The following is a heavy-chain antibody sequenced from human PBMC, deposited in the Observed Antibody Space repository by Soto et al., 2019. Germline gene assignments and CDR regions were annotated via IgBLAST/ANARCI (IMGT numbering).Heavy chain of an antibody. CDR3: ARMRLDGDGYYYYGMDV. CDR2: IFSNDEE. Sequence: QVTLKESGPVLVNPTETLTLTCTASGFSLSNARMGVSWIRQPPGKALEWLAHIFSNDEESYSTSLKSRLTISKDTSKSQVVLTMTNMDPVDTATYYCARMRLDGDGYYYYGMDVWGQGTTVTVSS. V-gene: IGHV2-26*01. CDR1: GFSLSNARMG. D-gene: IGHD7-27*01. J-gene: IGHJ6*02.